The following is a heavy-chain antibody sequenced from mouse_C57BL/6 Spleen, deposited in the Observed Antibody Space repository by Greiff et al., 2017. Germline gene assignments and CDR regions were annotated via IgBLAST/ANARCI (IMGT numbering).Heavy chain of an antibody. V-gene: IGHV2-3*01. J-gene: IGHJ3*01. CDR2: IWGDGST. CDR3: AREGPAAYSNPFAY. D-gene: IGHD2-5*01. CDR1: GFSLTSYG. Sequence: QVQLQQSGPGLVAPSQCLSITCTVSGFSLTSYGVSWVRQPPGKGLEWLGVIWGDGSTNYQSAHISSLSISKDNSNSQAFLKLNSLQTDDAATYYCAREGPAAYSNPFAYWGQGTLVTVAA.